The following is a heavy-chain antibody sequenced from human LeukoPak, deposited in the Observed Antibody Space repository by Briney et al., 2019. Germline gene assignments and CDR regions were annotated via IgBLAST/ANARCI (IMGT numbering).Heavy chain of an antibody. CDR2: ISGSGGST. J-gene: IGHJ4*02. V-gene: IGHV3-23*01. CDR3: ASPLYGDHSHDYYFDY. D-gene: IGHD4-17*01. CDR1: GFTFSSYA. Sequence: GGSLRLSCAASGFTFSSYAMSWVRQAPGKGLEWVSAISGSGGSTYYADSVKGRFTISRDNSKNTLYLQMNSLRAEDTAVYYCASPLYGDHSHDYYFDYWGQGTLVTVSS.